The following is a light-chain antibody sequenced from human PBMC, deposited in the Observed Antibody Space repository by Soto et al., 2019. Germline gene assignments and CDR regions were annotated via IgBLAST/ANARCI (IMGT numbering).Light chain of an antibody. Sequence: EIVLTQSPATLSLSPGERATLSCRASQTVSSYLLWYQQKRGQAPRLLIYDASNRATGIPDRFSGSGSGTDFTLTISRLEPEDFAVYYCQQYGRSGTFGQGTKVDIK. CDR3: QQYGRSGT. CDR1: QTVSSY. CDR2: DAS. J-gene: IGKJ1*01. V-gene: IGKV3-20*01.